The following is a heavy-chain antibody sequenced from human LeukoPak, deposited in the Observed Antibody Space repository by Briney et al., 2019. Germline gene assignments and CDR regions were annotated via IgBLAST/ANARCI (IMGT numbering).Heavy chain of an antibody. CDR2: ISGYNGNT. J-gene: IGHJ3*02. V-gene: IGHV1-18*01. CDR3: ARVIGFLSSNIHYGAGSFDI. D-gene: IGHD4-17*01. Sequence: GASVKVSCKTSSYTFSSFAITWVRQAPGQGLEWIGLISGYNGNTNYAQKFQGRVTMTTDTSTTTAYMELRSLRSDDTAVYYCARVIGFLSSNIHYGAGSFDIWGQGTMVTISS. CDR1: SYTFSSFA.